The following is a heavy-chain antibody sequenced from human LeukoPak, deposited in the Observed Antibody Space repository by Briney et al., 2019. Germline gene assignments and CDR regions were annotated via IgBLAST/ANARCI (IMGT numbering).Heavy chain of an antibody. Sequence: GGFLRLSCTASGFTFSSYSMNWVRQAPGKGLEWVSSISSSGSRIYYADSVKGRFTSSRDNAKNSVFLQMNSLRAEDTAVYHCARVAAAQFDYWGQGDLVAVS. D-gene: IGHD6-13*01. V-gene: IGHV3-21*01. J-gene: IGHJ4*02. CDR3: ARVAAAQFDY. CDR2: ISSSGSRI. CDR1: GFTFSSYS.